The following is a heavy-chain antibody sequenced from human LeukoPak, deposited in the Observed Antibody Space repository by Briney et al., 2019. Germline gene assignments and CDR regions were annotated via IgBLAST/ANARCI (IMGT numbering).Heavy chain of an antibody. CDR3: AKAETRMWYYFDY. D-gene: IGHD2-21*01. CDR1: GFTFDDYA. V-gene: IGHV3-9*01. J-gene: IGHJ4*02. Sequence: GRSLRLSCAASGFTFDDYAMHWVQQAPGKGLEWVSGISWNSGSIGYADSVKGRFTISRDNAKNSLYLQMNSLRAEDTALYYCAKAETRMWYYFDYWGQGTLVTVSS. CDR2: ISWNSGSI.